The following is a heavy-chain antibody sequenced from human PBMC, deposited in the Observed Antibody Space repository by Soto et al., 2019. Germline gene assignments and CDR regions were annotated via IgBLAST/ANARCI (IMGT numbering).Heavy chain of an antibody. CDR2: INPDSGGT. D-gene: IGHD1-26*01. V-gene: IGHV1-2*02. CDR3: ARALSFGSGTFDY. J-gene: IGHJ4*02. CDR1: GYTFTGYY. Sequence: QVQLVQSGAEVKKPEASVKVSCKASGYTFTGYYMHWVRQAPGQGLEWMGCINPDSGGTKYAQNFQGRVTMTRDTSITPAYMDLSSLRFDDTAVYYCARALSFGSGTFDYWGQGTLVPVSA.